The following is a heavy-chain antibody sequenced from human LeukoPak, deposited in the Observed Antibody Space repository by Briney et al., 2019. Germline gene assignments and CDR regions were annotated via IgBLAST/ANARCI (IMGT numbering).Heavy chain of an antibody. CDR2: INPSGGST. CDR3: ARQGCTNGVCYSYPFDY. D-gene: IGHD2-8*01. Sequence: ASVKVSCKASGYTFTSYYMHWVRQAPGQGLEWMGIINPSGGSTSYAQKFQGRVTMTRDTSTSTVYMELSSLRSEDTAVYYCARQGCTNGVCYSYPFDYWGQGPLVTVSS. CDR1: GYTFTSYY. J-gene: IGHJ4*02. V-gene: IGHV1-46*01.